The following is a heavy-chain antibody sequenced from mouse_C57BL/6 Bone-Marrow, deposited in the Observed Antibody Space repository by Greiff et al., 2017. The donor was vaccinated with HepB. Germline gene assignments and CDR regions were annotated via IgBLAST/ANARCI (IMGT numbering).Heavy chain of an antibody. Sequence: VQLQQSGAELVRPGASVTLSCKASGYTFTDYEMHWVKQTPVHGLEWIGAIDPETGGTAYNQKFKGKAILTADKSSSTAYMELRSLTSEDSAVYYCTRYMNYYGSSLYYFDYWGQGTTLTVSS. V-gene: IGHV1-15*01. CDR1: GYTFTDYE. CDR3: TRYMNYYGSSLYYFDY. CDR2: IDPETGGT. J-gene: IGHJ2*01. D-gene: IGHD1-1*01.